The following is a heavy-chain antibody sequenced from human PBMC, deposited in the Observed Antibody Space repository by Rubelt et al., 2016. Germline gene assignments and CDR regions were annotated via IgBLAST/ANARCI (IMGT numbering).Heavy chain of an antibody. Sequence: QVQLQESGPGLVKPSGTLSLTCAVSGGSISSSNWWSWVRQPPGKGLEWIGSIYYSGSTYYNPSLKSRVTISVDTSKNQVSLKLSSVTAADTAVYYCARESIAARRGWFDPWGQGTLVTVSS. J-gene: IGHJ5*02. CDR2: IYYSGST. CDR1: GGSISSSNW. D-gene: IGHD6-6*01. CDR3: ARESIAARRGWFDP. V-gene: IGHV4-4*02.